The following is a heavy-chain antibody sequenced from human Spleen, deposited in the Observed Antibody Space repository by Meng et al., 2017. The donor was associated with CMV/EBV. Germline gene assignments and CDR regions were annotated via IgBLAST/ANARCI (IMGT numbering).Heavy chain of an antibody. CDR2: INQDGSEK. CDR3: AKDFSYNWNLIFDS. D-gene: IGHD1-20*01. J-gene: IGHJ4*02. CDR1: GFTFSSFW. V-gene: IGHV3-7*03. Sequence: GESLKISCAASGFTFSSFWMTWVRQAPGTGLEWVANINQDGSEKYFVDSAKGRFTISRDNAKNSLYLQMNSLRAEDTASYYCAKDFSYNWNLIFDSWGRGTLVTVSS.